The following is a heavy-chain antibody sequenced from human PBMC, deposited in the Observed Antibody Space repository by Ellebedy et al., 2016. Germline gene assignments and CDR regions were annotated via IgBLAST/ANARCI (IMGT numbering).Heavy chain of an antibody. D-gene: IGHD6-13*01. CDR1: GGSISSGDYY. J-gene: IGHJ6*02. V-gene: IGHV4-30-4*01. CDR3: ARGVFGYGMDG. Sequence: SETLSLXXTVSGGSISSGDYYWSWIRQPPGKGLEWIGYIYYSGSTYYNPSLKSRVTISVDTSKNQFSLKLSSVTAADTAVYYCARGVFGYGMDGWGQGTTVTVSS. CDR2: IYYSGST.